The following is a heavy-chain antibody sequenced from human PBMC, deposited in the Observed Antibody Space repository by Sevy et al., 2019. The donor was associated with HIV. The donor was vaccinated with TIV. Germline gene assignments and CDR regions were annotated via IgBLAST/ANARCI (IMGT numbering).Heavy chain of an antibody. Sequence: GGYLRLSCEASGFTFSKYSMSWVRQAPGKGLEWLSTFSFGCGRINYADSVKGRFTISRDDSKNTLYLQMNSLRAEVTAVYYSAREGCTKPHDYWGQGTLVTVSS. CDR3: AREGCTKPHDY. D-gene: IGHD2-8*01. CDR1: GFTFSKYS. J-gene: IGHJ4*02. V-gene: IGHV3-23*01. CDR2: FSFGCGRI.